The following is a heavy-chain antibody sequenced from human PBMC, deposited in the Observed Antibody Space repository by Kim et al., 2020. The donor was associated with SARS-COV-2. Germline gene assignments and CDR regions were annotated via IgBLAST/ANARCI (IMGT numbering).Heavy chain of an antibody. D-gene: IGHD2-2*01. V-gene: IGHV4-31*03. CDR2: IYYSGST. J-gene: IGHJ4*02. Sequence: SETLSLTCTVSGGSISSGGYYWSWIRQHPGKGLEWIGYIYYSGSTYYNPSLKSRVTISVDTSKNQFSLKLSSVTAADTAVYYCARAIVVVPAAGFYFDYWGQGTLVTVSS. CDR1: GGSISSGGYY. CDR3: ARAIVVVPAAGFYFDY.